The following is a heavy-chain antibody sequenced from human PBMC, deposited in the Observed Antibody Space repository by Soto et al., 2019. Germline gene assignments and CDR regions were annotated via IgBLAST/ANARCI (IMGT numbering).Heavy chain of an antibody. CDR3: ATGCTKRVRGAIVEVFHLEF. V-gene: IGHV3-53*02. Sequence: ELQLVESGGGLIQPGGSLRLSCAASGFTVTRNYMTWVRLAPGKGLECVSTIHTGGKTFYTDSVKGRFTVSRDAAKNTVDLTMTPLSVEDTAVYYCATGCTKRVRGAIVEVFHLEFWGRGTVVTVSS. J-gene: IGHJ4*02. CDR2: IHTGGKT. D-gene: IGHD3-10*01. CDR1: GFTVTRNY.